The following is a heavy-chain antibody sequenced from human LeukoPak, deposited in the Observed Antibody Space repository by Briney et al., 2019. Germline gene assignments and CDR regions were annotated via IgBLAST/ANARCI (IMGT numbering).Heavy chain of an antibody. CDR3: ARSEGPMVRGVIPYYYYGMDV. J-gene: IGHJ6*02. V-gene: IGHV5-51*01. Sequence: GESLKISCKGSGYSSTSYWIGWVRQMPGKGLEWMGIIYPGDSDTRYSPSFQGQVTISADKSISTAYLQWSSLKASDTAMYYCARSEGPMVRGVIPYYYYGMDVWGQGTTVTVSS. D-gene: IGHD3-10*01. CDR2: IYPGDSDT. CDR1: GYSSTSYW.